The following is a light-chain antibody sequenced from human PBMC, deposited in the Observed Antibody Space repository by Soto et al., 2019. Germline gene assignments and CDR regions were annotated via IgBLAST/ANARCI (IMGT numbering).Light chain of an antibody. J-gene: IGLJ1*01. CDR3: SSYAGNNNFV. CDR1: SSDIGDYNF. Sequence: QSVLTQPPAASGSPGQSVTVSCTGSSSDIGDYNFVSWYQQHPGKAPKLIIYEVKKRPSGVPDRFSASKSGNTASLTVSGLQAEDEADYYCSSYAGNNNFVFGSGTKVTVL. CDR2: EVK. V-gene: IGLV2-8*01.